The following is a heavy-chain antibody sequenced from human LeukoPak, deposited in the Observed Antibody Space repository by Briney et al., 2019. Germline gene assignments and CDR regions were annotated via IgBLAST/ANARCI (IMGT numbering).Heavy chain of an antibody. D-gene: IGHD3-22*01. CDR2: IYFTGAT. CDR1: GGSVSSYC. CDR3: VRGDYYDISGFGLNT. V-gene: IGHV4-4*07. J-gene: IGHJ3*02. Sequence: PPETLSLTCTVSGGSVSSYCWTWIRQPAGKGLEWIGRIYFTGATNYNPSLKSRVTLSLDTSKNQFSLKLSSVTAADTAVYYCVRGDYYDISGFGLNTWGQGTMVTVSS.